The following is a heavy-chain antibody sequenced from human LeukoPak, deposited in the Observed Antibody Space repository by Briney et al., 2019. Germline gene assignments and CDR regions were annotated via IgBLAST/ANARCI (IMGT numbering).Heavy chain of an antibody. CDR2: IYHSGST. J-gene: IGHJ4*02. D-gene: IGHD3-9*01. CDR1: GYSISSGYY. V-gene: IGHV4-38-2*02. CDR3: ARDSIEDYDILTGYFDY. Sequence: SETLSLTCAVSGYSISSGYYWGWIRQPPGKGLEWIGSIYHSGSTYYNPSLKSRVTISVDTSKNQFSLKLRSVTAADTAVYYCARDSIEDYDILTGYFDYWGQGTLVTVSS.